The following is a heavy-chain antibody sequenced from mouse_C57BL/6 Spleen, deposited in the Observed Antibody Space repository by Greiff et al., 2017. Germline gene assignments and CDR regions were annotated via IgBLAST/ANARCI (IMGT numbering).Heavy chain of an antibody. CDR3: ATQATWAKDY. V-gene: IGHV3-6*01. D-gene: IGHD3-2*02. J-gene: IGHJ4*01. CDR1: GYSVTSGYY. CDR2: ISYDGSN. Sequence: EVQLQQSGPGLVKPSQSLSLTCSVTGYSVTSGYYWNWIRQFPGNKLEWMGYISYDGSNNYNPSLKNRISITRDTSKNQFFLKLNSVTTEDTATYYCATQATWAKDYWGQGTSVTVSS.